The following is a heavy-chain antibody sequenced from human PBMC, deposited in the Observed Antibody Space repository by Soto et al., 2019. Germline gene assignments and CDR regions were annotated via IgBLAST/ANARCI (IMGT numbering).Heavy chain of an antibody. D-gene: IGHD3-10*01. CDR2: IYWDDDK. Sequence: QITLKESGRTLVKPTQTLTLTCSFSGFSLRANGVGVGWIRQPPGKALECLARIYWDDDKRYSPSLQSRLTITKDTSRTQVVLTMANMDPEDTGTYYCARIKVVRGVIITEAFDIWGQGAVVTVSS. V-gene: IGHV2-5*02. CDR3: ARIKVVRGVIITEAFDI. J-gene: IGHJ3*02. CDR1: GFSLRANGVG.